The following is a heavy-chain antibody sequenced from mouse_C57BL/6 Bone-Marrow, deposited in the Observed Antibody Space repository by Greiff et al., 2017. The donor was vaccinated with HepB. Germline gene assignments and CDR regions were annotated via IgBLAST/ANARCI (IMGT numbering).Heavy chain of an antibody. Sequence: QVQLQQPGAELVTPGASVKLSCKASGYTFTSYWMHWVKQRPGQGLEWIGMIHPNSGSTNYNEKFKSKATLAVDKSSSTAYMQLSSLTSEDSAVYYCTRRGIYDYALYYWGQGTTLTVSS. CDR2: IHPNSGST. CDR1: GYTFTSYW. J-gene: IGHJ2*01. D-gene: IGHD2-4*01. V-gene: IGHV1-64*01. CDR3: TRRGIYDYALYY.